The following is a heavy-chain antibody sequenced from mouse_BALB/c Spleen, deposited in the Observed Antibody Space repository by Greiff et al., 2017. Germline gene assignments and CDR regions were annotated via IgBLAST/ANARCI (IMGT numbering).Heavy chain of an antibody. CDR3: AREGACSFAY. CDR2: IYPYNGGT. Sequence: EVQLQQSGPELVKPGASVKISCTASGYTFTDYNMHWVKQSHGKSLEWIGYIYPYNGGTGYNQKFKSKATMTVDNSSSTAYMELRSLTSEDSAVYYCAREGACSFAYWGQGTLVTVSA. CDR1: GYTFTDYN. V-gene: IGHV1S29*02. J-gene: IGHJ3*01. D-gene: IGHD3-1*01.